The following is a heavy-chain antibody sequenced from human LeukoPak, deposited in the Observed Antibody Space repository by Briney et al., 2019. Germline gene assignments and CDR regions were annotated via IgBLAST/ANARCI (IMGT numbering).Heavy chain of an antibody. D-gene: IGHD5-18*01. CDR1: GFTFSSYA. Sequence: GRSLRLSCAASGFTFSSYATHWVRQAPGKGLEWVAVISYDGSNKYYADSVKGRFTISRDNSKNTLYLQMNSLRAEDTAVYYCARDRGYGDYWGQGTLVTVSS. CDR3: ARDRGYGDY. CDR2: ISYDGSNK. J-gene: IGHJ4*02. V-gene: IGHV3-30*04.